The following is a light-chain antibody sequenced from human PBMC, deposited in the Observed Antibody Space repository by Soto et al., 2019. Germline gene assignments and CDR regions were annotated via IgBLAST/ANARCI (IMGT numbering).Light chain of an antibody. V-gene: IGKV3-15*01. Sequence: EVVMRQSPATLSVSPGETATLSCRASQSVSNKLAWYQQRPGQASRLLIYAADTRATGIPDRFSGSGSGREFTITISSLQSEDFAVYYCQQYNNWPPWTFGQGTKVEVK. CDR1: QSVSNK. CDR2: AAD. J-gene: IGKJ1*01. CDR3: QQYNNWPPWT.